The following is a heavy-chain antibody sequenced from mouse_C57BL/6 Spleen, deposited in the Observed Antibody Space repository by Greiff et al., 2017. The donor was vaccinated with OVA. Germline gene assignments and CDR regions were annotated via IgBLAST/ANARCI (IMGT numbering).Heavy chain of an antibody. CDR2: IYPGSGST. CDR3: ARPLGRRNYFDY. CDR1: GYTFTSYW. D-gene: IGHD4-1*01. Sequence: VQLQQPGAELVKPGASVKMSCKASGYTFTSYWITWVKQRPGQGLEWIGDIYPGSGSTNYNEKFKSKATLTVDTSSSTAYMQLSSLTSEDSAVYYGARPLGRRNYFDYWGQGTTLTVSS. J-gene: IGHJ2*01. V-gene: IGHV1-55*01.